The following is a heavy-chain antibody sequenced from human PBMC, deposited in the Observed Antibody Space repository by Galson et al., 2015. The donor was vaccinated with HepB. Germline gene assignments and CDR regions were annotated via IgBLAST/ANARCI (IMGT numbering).Heavy chain of an antibody. CDR1: GFTFSSYE. V-gene: IGHV3-48*03. CDR2: ISSSGNTI. J-gene: IGHJ4*02. D-gene: IGHD2-15*01. CDR3: TTDVAVALNPIFDQ. Sequence: SLRLSCAASGFTFSSYEMNWVRQAPGKGLEWVSYISSSGNTIYYADSVKGRFTISRDNAKNSLYLQMNSLRTEDGAMYYCTTDVAVALNPIFDQWGRGTLVTVSS.